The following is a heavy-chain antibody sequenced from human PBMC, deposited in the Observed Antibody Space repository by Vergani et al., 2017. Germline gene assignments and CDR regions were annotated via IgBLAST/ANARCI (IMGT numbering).Heavy chain of an antibody. Sequence: EGQLVESGGGLVKPGGSLRLSCAASEFTFSDVWMSWVRQAPGKGLEWVSTLSASDRRTHYADSVKGRFTISRDISKNTLFLHMNSLRPEDTAVYYCAKVGRSEVAVTFGAFDSWLEGTMLAVSS. CDR3: AKVGRSEVAVTFGAFDS. D-gene: IGHD6-19*01. V-gene: IGHV3-23*04. CDR1: EFTFSDVW. CDR2: LSASDRRT. J-gene: IGHJ3*02.